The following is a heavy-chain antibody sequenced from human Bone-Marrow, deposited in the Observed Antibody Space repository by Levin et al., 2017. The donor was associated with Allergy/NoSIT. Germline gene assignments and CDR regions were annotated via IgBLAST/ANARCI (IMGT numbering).Heavy chain of an antibody. CDR3: YTEGGHCSGGSCYLLPFYYGMDV. CDR2: IKSRNDGGTT. CDR1: GFNFTNAW. J-gene: IGHJ6*02. V-gene: IGHV3-15*01. D-gene: IGHD2-15*01. Sequence: GESLKISCAASGFNFTNAWMSWVRQAPGKGLEWVGRIKSRNDGGTTDYAAPVKGRFIIAKDVSKNTLYLQMNSLKTQDTAVYYCYTEGGHCSGGSCYLLPFYYGMDVWGQGTTVTVSS.